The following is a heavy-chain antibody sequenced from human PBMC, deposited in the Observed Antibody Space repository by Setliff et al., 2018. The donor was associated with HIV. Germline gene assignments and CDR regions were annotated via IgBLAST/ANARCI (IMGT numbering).Heavy chain of an antibody. Sequence: GASVKVSCKASGYTFTSYAMHWVRQAPGQRLEWMGWINAGNGNTKYSQKFQGRVTITRDTSASTAYMELSSLRSEDTAVYYCARGFDALYYYYGMDVWGQGTTVTVSS. V-gene: IGHV1-3*01. CDR2: INAGNGNT. CDR3: ARGFDALYYYYGMDV. J-gene: IGHJ6*02. D-gene: IGHD3-3*01. CDR1: GYTFTSYA.